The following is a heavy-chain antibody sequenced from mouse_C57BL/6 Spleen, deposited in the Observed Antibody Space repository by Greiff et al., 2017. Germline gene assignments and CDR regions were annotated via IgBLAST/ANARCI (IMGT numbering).Heavy chain of an antibody. D-gene: IGHD2-5*01. CDR3: RKGDDNNYDIDY. Sequence: QVQLQQPGAELVMPGASVKLSCKASGYTFTSYWMHWVKQRPGQGLEWIGEIDPSDSYTNYNQKFKGKSTLTVDKSSSTAYMQLSSLTSEDSAVYYCRKGDDNNYDIDYWGQGTTVTVSS. J-gene: IGHJ2*01. CDR2: IDPSDSYT. CDR1: GYTFTSYW. V-gene: IGHV1-69*01.